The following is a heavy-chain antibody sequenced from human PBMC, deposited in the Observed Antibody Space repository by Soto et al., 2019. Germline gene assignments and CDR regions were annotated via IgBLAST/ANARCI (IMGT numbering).Heavy chain of an antibody. V-gene: IGHV3-11*01. CDR3: ARDRRPSRYGGFDY. CDR1: GFTFSDHY. Sequence: QVQLVESGGGLVKPGGSLTLSCAASGFTFSDHYMSWIRKAPGKGLEWISYISDSATTIYYADSVKGRFTISRDNAKNSLFLQMNSLIAEDTAGYYCARDRRPSRYGGFDYWGQGAQVTVSS. CDR2: ISDSATTI. J-gene: IGHJ4*02. D-gene: IGHD2-2*01.